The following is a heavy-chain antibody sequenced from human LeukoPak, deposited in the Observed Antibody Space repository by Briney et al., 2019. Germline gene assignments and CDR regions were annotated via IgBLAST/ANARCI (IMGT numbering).Heavy chain of an antibody. V-gene: IGHV1-69*13. CDR1: GGTFSSYA. J-gene: IGHJ4*02. Sequence: ASVKVSCKDSGGTFSSYAISWVRQAPGQGLEWMGGIIPIFGTANYAQKFQGRVTITADESTSTAYMELSSLRSEDTAVYYCATLRRYCGRDCDSALDYGGQGTLVTVSS. CDR3: ATLRRYCGRDCDSALDY. D-gene: IGHD2-21*02. CDR2: IIPIFGTA.